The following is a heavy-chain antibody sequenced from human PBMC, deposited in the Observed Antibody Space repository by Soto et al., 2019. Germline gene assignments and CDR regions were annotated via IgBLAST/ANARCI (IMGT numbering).Heavy chain of an antibody. CDR1: GGSFSGYY. V-gene: IGHV4-34*01. CDR3: ARGPPYYYDSSGYYY. D-gene: IGHD3-22*01. J-gene: IGHJ4*02. Sequence: TLSLTCAVYGGSFSGYYWSWIRQPPGKGLEWIGEINHSGSTNYNPSLKSRVTISVDTSKNQFSLKLSSVTAADTAVYYCARGPPYYYDSSGYYYWGQGTLVTVSS. CDR2: INHSGST.